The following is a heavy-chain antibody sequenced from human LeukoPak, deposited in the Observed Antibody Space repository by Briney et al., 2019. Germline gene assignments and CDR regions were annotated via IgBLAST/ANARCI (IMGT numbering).Heavy chain of an antibody. CDR3: ARDINPTPHYDFWSGYFGY. D-gene: IGHD3-3*01. CDR1: GGTFGSYA. J-gene: IGHJ4*02. CDR2: IIPIFGTA. V-gene: IGHV1-69*13. Sequence: ASVKVSCKASGGTFGSYAISWVRQAPGQGLEWMGGIIPIFGTANYAQKFQGRVTITADESTSTAYMELSSLRSEDTAVYYCARDINPTPHYDFWSGYFGYWGQGTLVTVSS.